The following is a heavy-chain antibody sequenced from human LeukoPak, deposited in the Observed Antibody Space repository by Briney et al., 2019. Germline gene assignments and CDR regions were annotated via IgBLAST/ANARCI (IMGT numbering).Heavy chain of an antibody. J-gene: IGHJ4*02. Sequence: GGSLRLSCEASGITFSGYWMHWVRQAPGKGPVWVSRINSDGSETTYAASVKGRFTISRDNAKTTLYLQMNSLRAEDTAVYYCAREIDSSGWYRIFVYWGQGTLVTVSS. CDR3: AREIDSSGWYRIFVY. V-gene: IGHV3-74*03. CDR1: GITFSGYW. CDR2: INSDGSET. D-gene: IGHD6-19*01.